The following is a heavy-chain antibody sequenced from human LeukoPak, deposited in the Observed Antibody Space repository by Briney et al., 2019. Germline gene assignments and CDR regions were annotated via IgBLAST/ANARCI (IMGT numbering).Heavy chain of an antibody. J-gene: IGHJ4*02. CDR2: ISSSSSYI. Sequence: GGSLRLSCAASGFTFSSHSMNWVRQAPGKGLEWVSSISSSSSYIYYADSVKGRFTISRDNAKNSLYLQMNSLRAEDTAVYYCARESIAVAGIVNYWGQGTLVTVSS. CDR1: GFTFSSHS. V-gene: IGHV3-21*01. CDR3: ARESIAVAGIVNY. D-gene: IGHD6-19*01.